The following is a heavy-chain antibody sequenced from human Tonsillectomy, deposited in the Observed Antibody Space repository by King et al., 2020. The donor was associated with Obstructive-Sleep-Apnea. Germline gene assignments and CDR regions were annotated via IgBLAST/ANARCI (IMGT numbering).Heavy chain of an antibody. CDR2: IDDSGNT. J-gene: IGHJ3*02. Sequence: QLQESGSGLVKPSQTLSLTCAVSGGSISSGGYSWSWIRQPPGKGLEWIGYIDDSGNTYYNPSLESRGTISVDRSKNQSSLKLSSVTAADTAVYFCTRGGDGNAFDMWGQGTMVTVSS. CDR1: GGSISSGGYS. CDR3: TRGGDGNAFDM. D-gene: IGHD3-16*01. V-gene: IGHV4-30-2*01.